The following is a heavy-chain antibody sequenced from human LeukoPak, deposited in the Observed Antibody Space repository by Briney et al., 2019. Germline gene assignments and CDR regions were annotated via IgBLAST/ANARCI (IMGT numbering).Heavy chain of an antibody. D-gene: IGHD1-7*01. CDR1: GYTFTSYG. V-gene: IGHV1-45*02. J-gene: IGHJ5*02. CDR2: ITPFNGNT. CDR3: TLELFTYNWFDP. Sequence: ASVKVSCKASGYTFTSYGISWVRQAPGQALEWMGWITPFNGNTNYAQKFQDRVTITRDRSMSTAYMELSSLRSEDTAMYYCTLELFTYNWFDPWGQGTLVTVSS.